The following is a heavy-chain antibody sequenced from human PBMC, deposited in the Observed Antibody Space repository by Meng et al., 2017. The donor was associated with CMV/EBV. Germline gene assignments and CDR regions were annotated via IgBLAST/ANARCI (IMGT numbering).Heavy chain of an antibody. V-gene: IGHV3-33*06. Sequence: GGSLRLSCAASGFTFSSYGMHWVRQAPGKGLEWVAVIWYDGSNKYYADSVKGRFTISRDNSKNTLYLQMNSLRAEDTAVYYCAKEAHLYDFWTRDAFDIWGQRTMVTVSS. CDR3: AKEAHLYDFWTRDAFDI. CDR1: GFTFSSYG. J-gene: IGHJ3*02. D-gene: IGHD3-3*01. CDR2: IWYDGSNK.